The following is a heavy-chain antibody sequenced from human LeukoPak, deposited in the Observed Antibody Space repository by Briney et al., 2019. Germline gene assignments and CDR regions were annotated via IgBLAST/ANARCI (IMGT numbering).Heavy chain of an antibody. CDR3: ARLNTAIVYLDF. CDR1: GGFITSSGYN. J-gene: IGHJ4*02. Sequence: SETLSLTCSISGGFITSSGYNWGWIRQPPGKGLEWIGSAYFSGNTYYNQSLKSRVSISVDTSKNQFSLKLNSVSATDTAVYYCARLNTAIVYLDFWGQGALVTVSS. V-gene: IGHV4-39*01. D-gene: IGHD5-18*01. CDR2: AYFSGNT.